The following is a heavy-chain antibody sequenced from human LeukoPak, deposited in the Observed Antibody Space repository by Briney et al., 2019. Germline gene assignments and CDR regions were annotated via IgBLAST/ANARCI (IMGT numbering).Heavy chain of an antibody. CDR3: ARQGRARPLYYMDV. V-gene: IGHV4-39*01. J-gene: IGHJ6*03. Sequence: SETLSLTRTVSGGSISSSSYYWGWIRQPPGKGLEWIGSIYYSGSTYYNPSLKSRVTISVDTSKNQFSLKLSSVTAADTAVYYCARQGRARPLYYMDVWGKGTTVTVSS. CDR2: IYYSGST. D-gene: IGHD6-6*01. CDR1: GGSISSSSYY.